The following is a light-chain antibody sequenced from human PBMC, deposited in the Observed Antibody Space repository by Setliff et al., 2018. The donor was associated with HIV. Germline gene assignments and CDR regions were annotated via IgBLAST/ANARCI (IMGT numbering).Light chain of an antibody. Sequence: QSALTQPASVSGSPGQSITISCTGTSSDVGAYNYVSWYQQYPGKAPKLMIYEVSNRPSGVSNRFSGSKSGNTASLTISGLQAEDEADYYCCSYTSRNTDVFGNGTKVTVL. CDR1: SSDVGAYNY. J-gene: IGLJ1*01. V-gene: IGLV2-14*01. CDR3: CSYTSRNTDV. CDR2: EVS.